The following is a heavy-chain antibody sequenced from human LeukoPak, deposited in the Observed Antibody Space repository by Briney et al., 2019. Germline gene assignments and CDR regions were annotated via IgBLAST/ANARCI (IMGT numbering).Heavy chain of an antibody. CDR2: ISAYNGNT. Sequence: ASVKVSCKASGYTFTSYGISWVRQAPGQGLEWMGWISAYNGNTNYAQKLQGRVTMTTDTSTSTAYMELRSLRSDDTAAYYCARVVPAATYYYYYGMDVWGQGTTVTVSS. CDR1: GYTFTSYG. V-gene: IGHV1-18*01. J-gene: IGHJ6*02. CDR3: ARVVPAATYYYYYGMDV. D-gene: IGHD2-2*01.